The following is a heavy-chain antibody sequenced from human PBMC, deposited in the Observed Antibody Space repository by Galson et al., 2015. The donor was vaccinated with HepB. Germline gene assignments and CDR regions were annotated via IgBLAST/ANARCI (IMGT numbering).Heavy chain of an antibody. CDR3: AREWNRTVLAGLDV. D-gene: IGHD1-14*01. J-gene: IGHJ3*01. Sequence: SLRLSCAASGINFRASGIHWVRQAPGKGPEWVAFIQNDGNDKYYAESVEGRFTISRDNSKNTVFLQMNSLRAEGTAVYYCAREWNRTVLAGLDVWGQGTMVAVSS. V-gene: IGHV3-30*02. CDR2: IQNDGNDK. CDR1: GINFRASG.